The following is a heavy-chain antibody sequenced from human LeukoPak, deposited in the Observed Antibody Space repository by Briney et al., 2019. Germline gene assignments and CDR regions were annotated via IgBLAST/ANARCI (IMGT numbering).Heavy chain of an antibody. CDR2: IYTSGST. J-gene: IGHJ5*02. CDR1: GGSISSYY. D-gene: IGHD6-19*01. CDR3: ARARRVAGTSGWWFDP. V-gene: IGHV4-4*07. Sequence: SETLSLTCTVSGGSISSYYWSWIRQPPGKGLEWIGRIYTSGSTNYNPSLKSRVTMSVDTSKNQFSLKLSSVTAADTAVYYCARARRVAGTSGWWFDPWGQGTLVTVSS.